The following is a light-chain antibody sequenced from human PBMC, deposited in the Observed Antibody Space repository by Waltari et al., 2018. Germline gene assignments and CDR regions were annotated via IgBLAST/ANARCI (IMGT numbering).Light chain of an antibody. J-gene: IGKJ1*01. CDR2: GTS. Sequence: EIVLTQSPGTLALSPGERATLSCRASQSVGRALAWYQQKPGQALRLLIYGTSTRATGIPDRFSGSGSGTDFSLTISRVEPEDFAVYYCQMYVRLPVTFGQGTKVEVK. V-gene: IGKV3-20*01. CDR3: QMYVRLPVT. CDR1: QSVGRA.